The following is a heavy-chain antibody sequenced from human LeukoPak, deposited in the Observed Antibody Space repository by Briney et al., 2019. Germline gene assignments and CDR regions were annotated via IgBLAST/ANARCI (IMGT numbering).Heavy chain of an antibody. V-gene: IGHV4-39*01. CDR3: ASRPFLWGFAY. CDR1: GDSISSSSYY. CDR2: IYSSVT. D-gene: IGHD3-16*01. Sequence: PSETLSLTCTVSGDSISSSSYYCGWIRQPPGKGLEWIASIYSSVTYYNPSLKSRVTISVDTSKNQFSLNLSSVTAADTAVYYCASRPFLWGFAYWGQGTLVTVSS. J-gene: IGHJ4*02.